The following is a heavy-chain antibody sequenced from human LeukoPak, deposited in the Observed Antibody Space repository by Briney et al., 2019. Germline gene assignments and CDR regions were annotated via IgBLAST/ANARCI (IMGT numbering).Heavy chain of an antibody. CDR3: ARDGSGWYLPVPGAQNDAFDI. V-gene: IGHV4-34*01. CDR1: GGSFSGYY. CDR2: INHSGST. D-gene: IGHD6-19*01. Sequence: SETLSLTCAVYGGSFSGYYWSWIRQPPGKGLEWIGEINHSGSTNYNPSLKSRVTISVDTSKNQFSLKLSSVTAADTAVYYCARDGSGWYLPVPGAQNDAFDIWGQGTMVTVSS. J-gene: IGHJ3*02.